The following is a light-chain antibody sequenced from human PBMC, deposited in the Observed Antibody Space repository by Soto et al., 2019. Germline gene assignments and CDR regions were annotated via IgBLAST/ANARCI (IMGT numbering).Light chain of an antibody. J-gene: IGKJ1*01. CDR3: QQYDTSPRT. V-gene: IGKV3-20*01. CDR1: QSVGND. CDR2: GAS. Sequence: IVMTQSPAPLSVSPGERASLSCRASQSVGNDLAWYQHKPGQAPRLLIYGASTRATGIPDRFSGSGSGTDFTLTISRLEPEDFAVYYCQQYDTSPRTFGQGTKVDI.